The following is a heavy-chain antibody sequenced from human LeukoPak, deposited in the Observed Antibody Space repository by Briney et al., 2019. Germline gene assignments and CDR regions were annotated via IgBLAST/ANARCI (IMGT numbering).Heavy chain of an antibody. J-gene: IGHJ5*02. Sequence: SVKVSCKASGGTFSSYAISWVRQAPGQGLEWMGGIIPIFGTANYAQKFQGRVTITADGSTSTAYMELSSLRSEDTAVYYCARYQLLFYWFDPWGQGTLVTVSS. V-gene: IGHV1-69*13. CDR2: IIPIFGTA. CDR1: GGTFSSYA. D-gene: IGHD2-2*01. CDR3: ARYQLLFYWFDP.